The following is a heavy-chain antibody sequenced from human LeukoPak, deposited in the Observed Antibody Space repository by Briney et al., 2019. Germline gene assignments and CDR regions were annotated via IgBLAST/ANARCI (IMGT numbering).Heavy chain of an antibody. CDR2: INHSGST. J-gene: IGHJ5*02. V-gene: IGHV4-38-2*02. CDR1: GYSISSGYY. D-gene: IGHD2-2*01. CDR3: ARGRGVVVPENNWFDP. Sequence: SETLSLTCTVSGYSISSGYYWGWIRQPPGKGLEWIGEINHSGSTNYNPSLKSRVTISVDTSKNQFSLKLSSVTAADTAVYYCARGRGVVVPENNWFDPWGQGTLVTVSS.